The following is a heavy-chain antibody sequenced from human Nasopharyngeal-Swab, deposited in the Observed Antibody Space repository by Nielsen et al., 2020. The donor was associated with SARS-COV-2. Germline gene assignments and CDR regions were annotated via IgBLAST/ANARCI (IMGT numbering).Heavy chain of an antibody. V-gene: IGHV3-23*01. J-gene: IGHJ6*02. CDR2: ISGSGGST. CDR3: AKASDGITIFGVVITPLYYYYGMDV. Sequence: GESLKISCAASGFTVSSNYMSWVRQAPGKGLEWVSAISGSGGSTYYADSVKGRFTISRDNSKNTLYLQMNSLRAEDTAVYYCAKASDGITIFGVVITPLYYYYGMDVWGQGTTVTVSS. CDR1: GFTVSSNY. D-gene: IGHD3-3*01.